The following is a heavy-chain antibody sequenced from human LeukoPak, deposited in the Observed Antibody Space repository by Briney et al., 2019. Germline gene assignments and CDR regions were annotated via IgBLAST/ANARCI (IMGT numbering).Heavy chain of an antibody. D-gene: IGHD5-24*01. J-gene: IGHJ6*02. Sequence: GGSLRLSCSASGFTFSNYPMHWVRQAPGKGLEYVSAVNTDGGATYYADSVKGRSTISRDNSKNTVYLQISSLRGEDTAMYYCVRGWRIMDVWGQGTTVTVSS. CDR3: VRGWRIMDV. CDR2: VNTDGGAT. V-gene: IGHV3-64D*06. CDR1: GFTFSNYP.